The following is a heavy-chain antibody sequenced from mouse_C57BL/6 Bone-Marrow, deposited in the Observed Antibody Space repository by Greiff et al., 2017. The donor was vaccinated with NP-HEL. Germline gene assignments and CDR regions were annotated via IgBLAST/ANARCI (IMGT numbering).Heavy chain of an antibody. Sequence: VQLVESGGGLVQPGGSLSLSCAASGFTFTDYYMSWVRQPPGKALEWLGFIRNKATGYTSEYSASVKGRFTISRDNSQSILYLLRNALRAEDSATDYCARYGPTGDGRDAMDYWGQGTSVTVSS. J-gene: IGHJ4*01. CDR1: GFTFTDYY. CDR2: IRNKATGYTS. V-gene: IGHV7-3*01. D-gene: IGHD3-3*01. CDR3: ARYGPTGDGRDAMDY.